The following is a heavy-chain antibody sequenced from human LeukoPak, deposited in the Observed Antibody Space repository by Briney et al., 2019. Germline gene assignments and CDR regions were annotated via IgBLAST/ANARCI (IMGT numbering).Heavy chain of an antibody. Sequence: GSLRLSCAASGFTVSSNYMSWVRQAPGKGLEWIGEINHSGSTNYNPSLKSRVTISVDTSKNQFSLKLSSVTAADTAVYYCARDRLRYFDWSNYYYYGMDVWGQGTTVTVSS. V-gene: IGHV4-34*01. D-gene: IGHD3-9*01. J-gene: IGHJ6*02. CDR3: ARDRLRYFDWSNYYYYGMDV. CDR2: INHSGST. CDR1: GFTVSSNY.